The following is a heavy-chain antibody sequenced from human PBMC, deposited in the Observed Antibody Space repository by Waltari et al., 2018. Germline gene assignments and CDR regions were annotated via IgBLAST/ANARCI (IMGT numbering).Heavy chain of an antibody. CDR1: GFTVSGSY. CDR2: IYNDGSK. J-gene: IGHJ6*02. D-gene: IGHD3-16*01. V-gene: IGHV3-66*01. Sequence: EVQMVESGGGLVQPGGSLRLSCAVSGFTVSGSYMSWVRQAPGNGLEWVSVIYNDGSKNYEDAVKGICTISRDNSKITLDLLMNSLRAEDTAVYYCVRGPDYRGGKRHGMDVWGQGTMVTVSS. CDR3: VRGPDYRGGKRHGMDV.